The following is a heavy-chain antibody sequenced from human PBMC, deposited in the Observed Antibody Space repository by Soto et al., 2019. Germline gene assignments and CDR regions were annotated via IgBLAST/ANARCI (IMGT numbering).Heavy chain of an antibody. J-gene: IGHJ6*03. CDR3: ARLTYYDFWSGYYSFVPYYMDV. D-gene: IGHD3-3*01. Sequence: SETLSLTCTVSGGSISSSSYYWGWIRQPPGKGLEWIGSIYYSGSTYYNPSLKSRVTISVDTSKNQFSLKLSSVTAADTAVYYCARLTYYDFWSGYYSFVPYYMDVWGKGTTVTVSS. CDR2: IYYSGST. V-gene: IGHV4-39*01. CDR1: GGSISSSSYY.